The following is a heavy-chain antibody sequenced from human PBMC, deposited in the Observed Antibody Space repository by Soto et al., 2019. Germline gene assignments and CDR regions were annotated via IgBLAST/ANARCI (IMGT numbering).Heavy chain of an antibody. Sequence: SETLSLTCTVSGGSINSGDYHWSWIRQSPGKGLEWIGAIYYSGSTYYNPSLKSRIRISVDTSKNQFSLKLSSVTAADTGLYYCARLTGALYGMDVWGQGTTVTAP. D-gene: IGHD7-27*01. V-gene: IGHV4-30-4*01. J-gene: IGHJ6*02. CDR2: IYYSGST. CDR3: ARLTGALYGMDV. CDR1: GGSINSGDYH.